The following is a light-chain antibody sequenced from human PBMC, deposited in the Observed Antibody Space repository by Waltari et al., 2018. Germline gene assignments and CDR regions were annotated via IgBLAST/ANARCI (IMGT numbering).Light chain of an antibody. CDR1: SSDVGSYNL. CDR2: EVS. V-gene: IGLV2-23*02. J-gene: IGLJ2*01. CDR3: CSYAGSSTVV. Sequence: QSALTQPASVSGSPGQSITISCTGTSSDVGSYNLVSWYQQHPGKAPKRVIYEVSKRPSGGSHRVSGSKSGNTASLTISGLQAEDEADYYCCSYAGSSTVVFGGGTKLTVL.